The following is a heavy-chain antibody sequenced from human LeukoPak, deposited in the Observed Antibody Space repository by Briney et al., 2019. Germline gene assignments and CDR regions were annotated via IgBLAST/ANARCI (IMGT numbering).Heavy chain of an antibody. J-gene: IGHJ4*02. CDR3: TRQWHTPSDY. V-gene: IGHV3-74*03. CDR1: GSIFSSYW. D-gene: IGHD6-19*01. Sequence: GGSLRLSCAASGSIFSSYWMHWGRQKPGEGPLWLSRINGDGTSTAYAHSVQGRFIISRDNAKNTLYLQLNSLRVDDTAVYYCTRQWHTPSDYWCLGTVVTVSS. CDR2: INGDGTST.